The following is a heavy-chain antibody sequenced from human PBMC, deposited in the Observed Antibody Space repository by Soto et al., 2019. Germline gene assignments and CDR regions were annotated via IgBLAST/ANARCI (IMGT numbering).Heavy chain of an antibody. D-gene: IGHD3-10*01. CDR1: GGSISSGGYS. CDR3: ARDGFGGTFGESKRNEFTFDY. CDR2: IYHSGST. V-gene: IGHV4-30-2*01. J-gene: IGHJ4*02. Sequence: QLQLQESGSGLVKPSQTLSLTCAVSGGSISSGGYSWSWIRQPPGKGLEWIGYIYHSGSTYYNPSLKSRVTISVDRSKNQYSLKLSSVTAADTAVYYWARDGFGGTFGESKRNEFTFDYWGQGTLVTVSS.